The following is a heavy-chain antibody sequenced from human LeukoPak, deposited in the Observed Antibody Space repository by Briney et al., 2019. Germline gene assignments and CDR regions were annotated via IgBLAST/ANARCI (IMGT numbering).Heavy chain of an antibody. CDR1: GFTFSSYW. CDR2: IKLDGGEK. D-gene: IGHD5-12*01. V-gene: IGHV3-7*01. J-gene: IGHJ4*02. Sequence: GGSLRLSCASSGFTFSSYWMSWVRQVPGKGLEWVANIKLDGGEKSYVDSVKGRFAISRDNAKDSLYLQMNSLRAEDTAVCYCARIRVYSLYFFDHWGQGTLVTVSS. CDR3: ARIRVYSLYFFDH.